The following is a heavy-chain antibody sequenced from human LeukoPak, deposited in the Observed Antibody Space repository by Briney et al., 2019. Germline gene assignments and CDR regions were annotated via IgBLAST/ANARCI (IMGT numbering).Heavy chain of an antibody. CDR2: IYYSGST. CDR3: ARIGDYYGSGSFY. D-gene: IGHD3-10*01. Sequence: SETLSLTCTVSGGSISSSSYYWGWIRQPPGKGLEWIGSIYYSGSTYYNPSLKSRVTISADTSKNQFSLKLSSVTAADTAVYYCARIGDYYGSGSFYWGQGTLVTVSS. CDR1: GGSISSSSYY. V-gene: IGHV4-39*07. J-gene: IGHJ4*02.